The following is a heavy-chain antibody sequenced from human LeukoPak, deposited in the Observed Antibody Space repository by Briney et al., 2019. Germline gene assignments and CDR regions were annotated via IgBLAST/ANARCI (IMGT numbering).Heavy chain of an antibody. Sequence: PGGSLRLSCAASGFTFSSYWMHWVRQAPGKGLVGVSRINSDGSSTSYADSVKGRFTISRDNAKNTLYLQMNSLKTEDTAVYYCSTTYYYDSSEGYWGQGTLVTVSS. CDR2: INSDGSST. D-gene: IGHD3-22*01. J-gene: IGHJ4*02. V-gene: IGHV3-74*01. CDR1: GFTFSSYW. CDR3: STTYYYDSSEGY.